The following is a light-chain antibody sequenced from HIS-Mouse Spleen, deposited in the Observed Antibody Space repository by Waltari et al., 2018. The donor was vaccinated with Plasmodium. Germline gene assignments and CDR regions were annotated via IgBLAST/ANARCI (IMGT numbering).Light chain of an antibody. CDR3: QVWDSSSDHVV. CDR2: DDS. CDR1: NIGSKS. V-gene: IGLV3-21*02. J-gene: IGLJ2*01. Sequence: SYVLTQPPSVSVAPGQTARIPCGGNNIGSKSVPWYQQKPGQAPVLVVYDDSARPSGIPERFSGSNSGNTATLTISRVEAGDEADYYCQVWDSSSDHVVFGGGTKLTVL.